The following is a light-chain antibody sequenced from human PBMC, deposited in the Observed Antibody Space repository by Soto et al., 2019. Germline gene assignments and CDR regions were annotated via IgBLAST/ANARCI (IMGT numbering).Light chain of an antibody. CDR2: STD. CDR1: SSNIGSNT. Sequence: QSVLTQPPSASGTPGQRVTISCSGSSSNIGSNTVNWYQQISGTAPKLLIYSTDQRPSGVPDRFSGSKSGTSASLAISGLQSEDEADYYCAAWDDNLNGPVFGGGTQLTVL. J-gene: IGLJ7*01. CDR3: AAWDDNLNGPV. V-gene: IGLV1-44*01.